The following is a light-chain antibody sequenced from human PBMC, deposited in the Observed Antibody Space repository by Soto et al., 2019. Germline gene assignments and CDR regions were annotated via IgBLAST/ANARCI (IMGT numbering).Light chain of an antibody. CDR1: SSDVGSYNL. J-gene: IGLJ1*01. V-gene: IGLV2-23*01. Sequence: SAGSPPATVSAYPGQSIIISCTGTSSDVGSYNLVSWFQQHPGKVPKLLIYEGTKRPSGLSDRFSGSKSGTTASLTISGLQAEDEAHYYCYSYAGENLYVFGTGTKVTVL. CDR3: YSYAGENLYV. CDR2: EGT.